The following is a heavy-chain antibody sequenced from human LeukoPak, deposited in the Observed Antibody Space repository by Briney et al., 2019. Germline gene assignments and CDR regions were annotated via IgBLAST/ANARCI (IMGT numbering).Heavy chain of an antibody. CDR1: GYTFTGYY. J-gene: IGHJ4*02. D-gene: IGHD5-18*01. CDR3: ARAVYSYGPGDY. V-gene: IGHV1-2*02. Sequence: ASVKVSCKASGYTFTGYYMHWVRQAPGQGLEWMGWINPNSGGTNYAQKFQGRVTMTRDTSISTAYVELSRLRSDDTAVYYCARAVYSYGPGDYWGQGTLVTVSS. CDR2: INPNSGGT.